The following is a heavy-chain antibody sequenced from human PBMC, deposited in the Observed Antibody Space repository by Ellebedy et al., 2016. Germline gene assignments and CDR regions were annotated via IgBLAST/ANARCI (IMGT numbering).Heavy chain of an antibody. D-gene: IGHD6-13*01. CDR3: ARVVGSASAGFDH. CDR2: TYYRSKWYN. V-gene: IGHV6-1*01. J-gene: IGHJ4*02. CDR1: GDSVAHEVVS. Sequence: SQTLSLTCDISGDSVAHEVVSWNWIRQSPSRGLEWLGRTYYRSKWYNDYAMPVKSRISINADTSRNQVSLQLKSVTSEDTSVYYCARVVGSASAGFDHWGQGTPVTVSS.